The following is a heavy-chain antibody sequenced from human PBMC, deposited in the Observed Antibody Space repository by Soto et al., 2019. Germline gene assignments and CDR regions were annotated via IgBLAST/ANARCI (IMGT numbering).Heavy chain of an antibody. CDR1: GGSLSGYY. J-gene: IGHJ6*03. V-gene: IGHV4-34*01. CDR3: ASYQFLDLWTVSRRYVDV. Sequence: QVHLEQWGAGLLNPSDTLSLTCAVYGGSLSGYYCSWVRQSPGKGLGWIGEINHSGTANYNPSLNTRATISADASKHQFSLRLTFVTAADAPNYCCASYQFLDLWTVSRRYVDVGSRGTPVTVS. CDR2: INHSGTA. D-gene: IGHD1-1*01.